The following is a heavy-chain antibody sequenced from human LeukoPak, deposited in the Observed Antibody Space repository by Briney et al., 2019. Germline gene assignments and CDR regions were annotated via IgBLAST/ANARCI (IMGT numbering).Heavy chain of an antibody. Sequence: PGGSLRLSCAASGFTFRNAWMSWVRQAPGKGLVWVSRINSDGSRTTYADSVRGRFTISRDNAKNSLYLQMNSLRAEDTAVYYCARGGTTFEHWGQGTLVTVSS. D-gene: IGHD1-1*01. CDR3: ARGGTTFEH. J-gene: IGHJ4*02. V-gene: IGHV3-74*01. CDR2: INSDGSRT. CDR1: GFTFRNAW.